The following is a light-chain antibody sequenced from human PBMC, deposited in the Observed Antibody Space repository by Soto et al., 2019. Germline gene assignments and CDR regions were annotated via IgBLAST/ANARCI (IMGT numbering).Light chain of an antibody. CDR1: GSDIGAYNY. Sequence: QSALTQPASVSGSPGQSITISCTGSGSDIGAYNYVSWYQQHPGKAPKLLIHGVTRRPSGVSSRFSASKSAYTASLTISGLQAEDEANYYCSSFTISYFYVFGPGTKVTVL. J-gene: IGLJ1*01. V-gene: IGLV2-14*01. CDR2: GVT. CDR3: SSFTISYFYV.